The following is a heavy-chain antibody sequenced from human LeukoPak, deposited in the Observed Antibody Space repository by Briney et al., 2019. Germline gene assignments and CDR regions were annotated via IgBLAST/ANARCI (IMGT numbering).Heavy chain of an antibody. D-gene: IGHD5-12*01. J-gene: IGHJ5*02. V-gene: IGHV1-46*01. CDR2: INPSGGST. Sequence: ASVKVSCKASGYTLRDYYIYWVRQAPGQGLEWMGIINPSGGSTNYAQKFQGRVTMTRDTSTSTVYMEVSSLRSEDTAVYYCAREHSGYDSWGQGTLLTVSS. CDR3: AREHSGYDS. CDR1: GYTLRDYY.